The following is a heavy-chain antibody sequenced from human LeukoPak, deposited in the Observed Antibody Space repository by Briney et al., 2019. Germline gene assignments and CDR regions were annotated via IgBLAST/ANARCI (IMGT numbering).Heavy chain of an antibody. J-gene: IGHJ4*02. D-gene: IGHD4-17*01. V-gene: IGHV3-23*01. Sequence: PGGSLRLSCAASGFTFSSYAMSWVRQAPGKGLEWVSAINPTDDTTYYADSVKGRFTISRDDSKNTLYLQMNSLGAEDTAVYYCARRVPYTVATDYWGQGTLVTVSS. CDR2: INPTDDTT. CDR3: ARRVPYTVATDY. CDR1: GFTFSSYA.